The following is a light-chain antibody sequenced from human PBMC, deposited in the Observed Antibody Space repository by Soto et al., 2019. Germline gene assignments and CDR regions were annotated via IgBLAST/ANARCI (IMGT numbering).Light chain of an antibody. CDR3: QQCGTSTWT. J-gene: IGKJ1*01. V-gene: IGKV3-20*01. CDR2: GAS. Sequence: EIVGTQSPGTLSLSPGERATLSCRTSQSVNSDYLAWHQQKPGQAPRLLIYGASSRATGIPDRFSGSGSGTDFTLTISRLEPEDFAVYYCQQCGTSTWTFGQGTRVEIK. CDR1: QSVNSDY.